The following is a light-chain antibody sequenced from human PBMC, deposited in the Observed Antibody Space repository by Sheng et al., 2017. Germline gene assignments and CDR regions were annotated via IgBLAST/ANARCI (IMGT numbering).Light chain of an antibody. J-gene: IGKJ1*01. V-gene: IGKV3-15*01. CDR1: ESVSSS. CDR3: QQYNDRPPWT. CDR2: GAS. Sequence: ETVVTQSPVTLSVSPGESATLSCRTSESVSSSLAWYQQKSGQAPRLLIYGASTRATGIPARFSGSGSGTEFTLTISSLQSEDSAVYFCQQYNDRPPWTFGQGTKVEIK.